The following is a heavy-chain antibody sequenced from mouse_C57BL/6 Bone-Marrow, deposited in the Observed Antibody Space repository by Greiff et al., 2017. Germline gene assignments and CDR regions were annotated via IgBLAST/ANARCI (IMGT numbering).Heavy chain of an antibody. Sequence: EVKLVESGGGLVQPGGSLKLSCAASGFTFSDYGMAWVRQAPRKGPEWVAFISNLAYSIYYADTVTGRFTISRENAKNTLYLEMSSLRSEDTAMYYCARRDYGSSPLAIDDWGQRTSVTVYS. D-gene: IGHD1-1*01. J-gene: IGHJ4*01. CDR3: ARRDYGSSPLAIDD. CDR1: GFTFSDYG. V-gene: IGHV5-15*01. CDR2: ISNLAYSI.